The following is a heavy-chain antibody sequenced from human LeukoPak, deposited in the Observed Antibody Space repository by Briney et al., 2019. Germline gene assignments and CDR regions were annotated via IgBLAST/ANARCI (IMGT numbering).Heavy chain of an antibody. J-gene: IGHJ4*02. V-gene: IGHV3-9*01. Sequence: PGGSLRLSCAASGFIFDDYAMYWVRQAPGKGLEWVSGISWNSRIIDYADSVKGRFTISRDNAKGSLYLQVNSLTTEDTAFYYCARLTGAASGTYYFDFWGQGTLVTVSS. CDR3: ARLTGAASGTYYFDF. CDR2: ISWNSRII. CDR1: GFIFDDYA. D-gene: IGHD3-9*01.